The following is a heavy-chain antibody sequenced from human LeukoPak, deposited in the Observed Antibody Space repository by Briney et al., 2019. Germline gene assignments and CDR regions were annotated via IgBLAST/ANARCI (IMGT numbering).Heavy chain of an antibody. CDR3: ARLSESRTIFYF. Sequence: PGGSLRLSCAASGFTLTYYWMSWVRQAPGKGLEWVANIKQDGSAKLYVDSVEGRFTVSRDNAKNSLYLQMNNLRAEDTAVYYCARLSESRTIFYFWGQGTLVTVSS. D-gene: IGHD1-1*01. CDR2: IKQDGSAK. V-gene: IGHV3-7*01. CDR1: GFTLTYYW. J-gene: IGHJ4*02.